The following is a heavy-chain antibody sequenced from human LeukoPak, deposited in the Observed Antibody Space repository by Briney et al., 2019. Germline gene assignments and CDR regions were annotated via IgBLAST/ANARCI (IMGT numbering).Heavy chain of an antibody. V-gene: IGHV4-34*01. CDR3: ARGHYDSSGYVRNFDY. Sequence: PSETLSLTCAVYGGSFSGYYWSWIRQPPGKGLEWIGEINHSGSTNYNPSLKSRVTISVDTSKNQFSLKLSSVTAADTAVYYCARGHYDSSGYVRNFDYWGQGTLVTVSS. CDR2: INHSGST. D-gene: IGHD3-22*01. CDR1: GGSFSGYY. J-gene: IGHJ4*02.